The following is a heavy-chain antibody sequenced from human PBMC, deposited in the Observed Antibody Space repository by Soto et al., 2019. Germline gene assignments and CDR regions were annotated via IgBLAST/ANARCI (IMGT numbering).Heavy chain of an antibody. Sequence: QLQLVQPGAEVKKPGASVRVSCKTSGYIFRNYAISWVRQAPGQGLEWMGWISVSNENTDSAHALGGRLTMTTDTSTSTAYLEFTSLMSIDTAVYYCARSSPSLHYWGRGALGPVSS. CDR3: ARSSPSLHY. D-gene: IGHD3-10*01. V-gene: IGHV1-18*04. J-gene: IGHJ4*02. CDR2: ISVSNENT. CDR1: GYIFRNYA.